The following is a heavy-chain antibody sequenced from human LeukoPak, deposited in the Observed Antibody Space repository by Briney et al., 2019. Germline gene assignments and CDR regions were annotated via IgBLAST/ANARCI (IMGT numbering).Heavy chain of an antibody. CDR3: ARTYSSSWFNWLDP. V-gene: IGHV4-59*01. CDR1: GGSISSYY. Sequence: SETLSLTCTVSGGSISSYYWSWIRQPPGKGLEWIGYIYYSGSTNYNPSLKSRVTISVDTSKNQFSLKLSSVTAADTAVYYCARTYSSSWFNWLDPWGQGTLVTVSS. CDR2: IYYSGST. D-gene: IGHD6-13*01. J-gene: IGHJ5*02.